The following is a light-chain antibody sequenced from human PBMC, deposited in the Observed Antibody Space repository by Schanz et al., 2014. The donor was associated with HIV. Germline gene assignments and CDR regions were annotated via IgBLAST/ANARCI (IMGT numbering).Light chain of an antibody. CDR3: CSYTTTSTYV. CDR2: DVG. Sequence: QSALTQPASVSGSPGQSISISCTGASSDVGHYKSVSWYQHHPGEAPKLMIYDVGNRPSGVSNRFSGSKSGNTASLTISGLQAEDEADYYCCSYTTTSTYVFGAGTKLTVL. J-gene: IGLJ1*01. CDR1: SSDVGHYKS. V-gene: IGLV2-14*03.